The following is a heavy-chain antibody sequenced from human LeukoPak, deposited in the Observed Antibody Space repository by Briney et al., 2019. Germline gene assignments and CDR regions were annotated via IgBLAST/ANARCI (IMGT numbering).Heavy chain of an antibody. CDR2: ISASGGST. Sequence: GGSLRLSCAASGFTFSSYAMSWVRQAPGKGLEWVSVISASGGSTYYADSVKGRFTISRDNSKNTLYLQMTSLRAEDTAVYYCAKDPNRYSSSWYFDYWGQGTLVTVSS. D-gene: IGHD6-13*01. J-gene: IGHJ4*02. CDR3: AKDPNRYSSSWYFDY. V-gene: IGHV3-23*01. CDR1: GFTFSSYA.